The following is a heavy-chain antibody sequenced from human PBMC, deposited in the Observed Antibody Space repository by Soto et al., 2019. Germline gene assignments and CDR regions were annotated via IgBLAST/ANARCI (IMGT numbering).Heavy chain of an antibody. CDR1: GFTFSSYA. Sequence: PGESLKISCAASGFTFSSYAMSWVRQAPWKGLEWVSVISGSGDSTYYADSVKGRFTISRDNSKNTLYLQMNSLRAEDTAVYYCAKRATGTYFDYWGQGTLVTVSS. J-gene: IGHJ4*02. V-gene: IGHV3-23*01. D-gene: IGHD1-1*01. CDR2: ISGSGDST. CDR3: AKRATGTYFDY.